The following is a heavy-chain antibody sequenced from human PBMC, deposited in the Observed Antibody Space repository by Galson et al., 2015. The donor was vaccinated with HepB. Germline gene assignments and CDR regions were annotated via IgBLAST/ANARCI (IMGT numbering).Heavy chain of an antibody. CDR1: GFSFSDAW. CDR2: IKSKTHGGTT. CDR3: TTARKFGSAYYYKDV. D-gene: IGHD3-16*01. J-gene: IGHJ6*03. Sequence: SLRLSCAASGFSFSDAWMTWGRQAPGKGLEWVGRIKSKTHGGTTDYAAPVKGRFTISRDDSKNTLFLQMNSLKTEDTAVYYCTTARKFGSAYYYKDVWGKGTTVTVSS. V-gene: IGHV3-15*01.